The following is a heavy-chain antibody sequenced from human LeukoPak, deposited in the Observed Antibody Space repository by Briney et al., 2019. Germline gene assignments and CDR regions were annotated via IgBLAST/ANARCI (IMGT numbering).Heavy chain of an antibody. V-gene: IGHV3-48*03. Sequence: QPGGSLRLSCAASGFTFSGYEMNWVRQAPGKGLEWVSYISSSGSTIYYADSVKGRFTISRDNAKNSLYLQMNSLRAEDTAVYYCARSGGYQLLVRYYFDHWGQGTLVTASS. D-gene: IGHD2-2*01. J-gene: IGHJ4*02. CDR3: ARSGGYQLLVRYYFDH. CDR1: GFTFSGYE. CDR2: ISSSGSTI.